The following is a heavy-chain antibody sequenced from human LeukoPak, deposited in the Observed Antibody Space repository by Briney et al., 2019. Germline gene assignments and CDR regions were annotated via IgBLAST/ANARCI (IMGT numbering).Heavy chain of an antibody. D-gene: IGHD2-2*02. CDR2: ISSSGSTI. V-gene: IGHV3-11*01. J-gene: IGHJ6*03. CDR1: GFPFSDYY. Sequence: GGSLRLSCAASGFPFSDYYMSWIRQAPGKGLEWVSYISSSGSTIYYADSVKGRFTISRDNAKNSLYLQMNSLRAEDAAVYYCARIPYYYYYMDVWGKGTTVTVSS. CDR3: ARIPYYYYYMDV.